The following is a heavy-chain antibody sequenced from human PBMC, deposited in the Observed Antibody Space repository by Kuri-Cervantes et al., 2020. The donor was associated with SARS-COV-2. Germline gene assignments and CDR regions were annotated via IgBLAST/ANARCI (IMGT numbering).Heavy chain of an antibody. V-gene: IGHV3-21*01. Sequence: GVLKISCAASGFTFSSYSMNWVRQAPGKGLEWVSSISSSSSYIYYADSVKGRFTISRDNAKNSLYLQMNSLRAEDTAVYYCARAGYSSGWYPPNWFDPWGQGTLVTVSS. J-gene: IGHJ5*02. CDR3: ARAGYSSGWYPPNWFDP. CDR1: GFTFSSYS. CDR2: ISSSSSYI. D-gene: IGHD6-19*01.